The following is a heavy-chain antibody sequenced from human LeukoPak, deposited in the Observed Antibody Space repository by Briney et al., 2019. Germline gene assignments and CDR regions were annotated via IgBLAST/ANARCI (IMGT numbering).Heavy chain of an antibody. D-gene: IGHD6-13*01. CDR1: GGSISSYY. CDR2: IYYSGST. CDR3: ARQRYRIAAAGPIDY. J-gene: IGHJ4*02. Sequence: SETLSLTCTVSGGSISSYYWSWIRQPPGKGLEWIGYIYYSGSTNYNPSLKSRVTMSADTSKNQFSLNLSSVTAADTAEYYCARQRYRIAAAGPIDYWGQGTLVTVSS. V-gene: IGHV4-59*01.